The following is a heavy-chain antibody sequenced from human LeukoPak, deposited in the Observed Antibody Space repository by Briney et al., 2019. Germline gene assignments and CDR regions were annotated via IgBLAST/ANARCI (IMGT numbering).Heavy chain of an antibody. J-gene: IGHJ6*03. CDR3: ARVGGRYSYGYYYYMDV. CDR2: INPNSGGT. D-gene: IGHD5-18*01. CDR1: GYTFTGYY. Sequence: ASVKVSCKASGYTFTGYYMHWVLQAPGQGLEWMGRINPNSGGTNYAQKFQGRVTMTRDTSISTAYMELSRLRSDDTAVYYCARVGGRYSYGYYYYMDVWGKGTTVTVSS. V-gene: IGHV1-2*06.